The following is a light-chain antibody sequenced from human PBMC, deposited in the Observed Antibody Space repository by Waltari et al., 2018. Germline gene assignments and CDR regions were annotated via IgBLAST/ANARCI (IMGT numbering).Light chain of an antibody. CDR2: GAS. Sequence: EIVLTQSPGTLSLSPGERATLSCRASQSVSSSYLAWYQQKPGQAPRLLIYGASSRATGIPDRFSGSGSGTDFTLTISRLEPEDFAVYYCQQYRSSPTTFGQGTKLEI. CDR3: QQYRSSPTT. CDR1: QSVSSSY. V-gene: IGKV3-20*01. J-gene: IGKJ2*01.